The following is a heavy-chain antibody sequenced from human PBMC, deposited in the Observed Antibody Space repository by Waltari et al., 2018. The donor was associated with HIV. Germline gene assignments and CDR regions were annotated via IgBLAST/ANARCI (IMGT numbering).Heavy chain of an antibody. Sequence: QVQLVESGGAVVQPGRSLRVSFAASGFTLRNFAINWVRQAPGKGLEWVAVIWYDGENKYYADSVKGRFTICRDKSKNTLYLQMNSLRVEDTAVYYCARGGYYYDISGYYHYWGQGTLVTVSS. CDR3: ARGGYYYDISGYYHY. V-gene: IGHV3-33*01. CDR2: IWYDGENK. CDR1: GFTLRNFA. J-gene: IGHJ4*02. D-gene: IGHD3-22*01.